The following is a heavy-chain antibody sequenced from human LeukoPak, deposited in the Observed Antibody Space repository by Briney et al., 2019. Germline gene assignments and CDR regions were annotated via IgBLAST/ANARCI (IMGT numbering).Heavy chain of an antibody. CDR2: THYSGST. CDR1: GGSIISSYY. CDR3: ARDKGDGYNDY. V-gene: IGHV4-61*03. Sequence: SETLSLTCTVSGGSIISSYYWSWTRLPPGKGLEWIGYTHYSGSTNYNPSLKSRVTISIDTSNNHFSLRVSSVTAADTAVYYCARDKGDGYNDYWGQGTLVTVSS. J-gene: IGHJ4*02. D-gene: IGHD5-24*01.